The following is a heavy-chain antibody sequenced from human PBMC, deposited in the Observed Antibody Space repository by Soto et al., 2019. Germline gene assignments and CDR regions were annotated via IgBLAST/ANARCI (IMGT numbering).Heavy chain of an antibody. D-gene: IGHD3-10*01. CDR3: ARQGYYGSGSYYKFRWFDP. CDR1: GGSISSSSYY. CDR2: ICYSGSS. Sequence: SETLSLTCTVSGGSISSSSYYWGWIRQPPGKGLEWIGSICYSGSSYYNPSPKSRVTISVNTSKNQFSLKLSSVTAADTAVYYCARQGYYGSGSYYKFRWFDPWGQGTLVTVS. V-gene: IGHV4-39*01. J-gene: IGHJ5*02.